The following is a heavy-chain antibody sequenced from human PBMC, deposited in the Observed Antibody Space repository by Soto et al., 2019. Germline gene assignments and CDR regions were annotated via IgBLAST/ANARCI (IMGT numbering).Heavy chain of an antibody. J-gene: IGHJ5*02. V-gene: IGHV4-34*01. Sequence: LSETLSLTCAVYGGSFSGYYWSWIRQPPGKGLEWIGEINHSGSTNYNPSLKSRVTISVDTSKNQFSLKLSSVTAADTAVYYCGRGVFGVVIIRYNWLDPWGQGTLVTVSS. CDR2: INHSGST. CDR1: GGSFSGYY. CDR3: GRGVFGVVIIRYNWLDP. D-gene: IGHD3-3*01.